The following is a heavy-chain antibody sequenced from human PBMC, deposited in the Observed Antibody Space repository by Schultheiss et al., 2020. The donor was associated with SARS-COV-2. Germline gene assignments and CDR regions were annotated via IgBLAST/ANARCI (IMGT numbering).Heavy chain of an antibody. D-gene: IGHD2-21*02. CDR1: GGSISSYY. V-gene: IGHV4-59*08. CDR2: IYYSGST. CDR3: ARHVATAIGFDI. J-gene: IGHJ3*02. Sequence: SETLSLTCTVSGGSISSYYWSWIRQPPGKGLEWIWYIYYSGSTNYNPSLKSRVTISVDTSRNQFTLKLSSVTAADTAVYYCARHVATAIGFDIWGQGTMVTGSS.